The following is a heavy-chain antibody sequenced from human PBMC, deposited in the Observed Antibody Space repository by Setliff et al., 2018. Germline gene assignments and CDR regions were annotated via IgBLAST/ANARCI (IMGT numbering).Heavy chain of an antibody. CDR1: GYSISNGFY. CDR3: ARDPHYDPTYSPPGHAFDF. Sequence: PSETLSLTCAVSGYSISNGFYWGWIRQSPVKGLEWIGSLFDGGSAYYSPSLKSRASISLDASKNQFALKLTSATAADTAVYYCARDPHYDPTYSPPGHAFDFWGQGTLVTVSS. J-gene: IGHJ4*02. D-gene: IGHD3-22*01. CDR2: LFDGGSA. V-gene: IGHV4-38-2*02.